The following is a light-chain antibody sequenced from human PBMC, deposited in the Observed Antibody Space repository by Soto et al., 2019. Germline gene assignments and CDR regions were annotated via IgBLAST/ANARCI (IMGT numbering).Light chain of an antibody. J-gene: IGLJ1*01. Sequence: QSVLTQSPSASASLGASVKLTCTLSSGHSSYAIAWHQQQPEKGPRYLMKLNSDGSHSKGDGIPDRFSGSSSGAERYLTISSLQSEDEADYYCQTWGTGIHYVFGTGTKPTVL. CDR2: LNSDGSH. CDR3: QTWGTGIHYV. CDR1: SGHSSYA. V-gene: IGLV4-69*01.